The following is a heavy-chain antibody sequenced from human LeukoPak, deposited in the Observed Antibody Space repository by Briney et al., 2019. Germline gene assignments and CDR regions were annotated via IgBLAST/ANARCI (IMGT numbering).Heavy chain of an antibody. CDR3: ARAGSSQWLIDLFDF. Sequence: PGGSLRLSCAASGFSLSSYAMSWVRQAPGKGLEWVSAISSSDDGTYHAGSVKGRFTISRDNAKKSLFLEMNSLRAEDTAVYYCARAGSSQWLIDLFDFWGQGTLVTVSS. J-gene: IGHJ4*02. V-gene: IGHV3-23*01. CDR1: GFSLSSYA. D-gene: IGHD6-19*01. CDR2: ISSSDDGT.